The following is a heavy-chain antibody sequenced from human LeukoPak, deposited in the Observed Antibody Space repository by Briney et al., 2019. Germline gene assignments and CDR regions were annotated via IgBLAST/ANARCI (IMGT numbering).Heavy chain of an antibody. Sequence: GGPLRLSCAASGFTFSSYSMHWPRQAPGKGLEWVSSISSSSTYIYYADSVKGRFTISRDNAKNSLYLQMNSLRAEDTAVYYCARAGATDAFDIWGQGTMVTVSS. CDR1: GFTFSSYS. CDR2: ISSSSTYI. CDR3: ARAGATDAFDI. V-gene: IGHV3-21*01. J-gene: IGHJ3*02. D-gene: IGHD1-26*01.